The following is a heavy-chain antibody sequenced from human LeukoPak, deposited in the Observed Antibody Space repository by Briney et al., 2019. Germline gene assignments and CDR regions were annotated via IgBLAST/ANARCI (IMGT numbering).Heavy chain of an antibody. CDR3: AKDMSLDDDYGYYYYGVDV. CDR1: GFTFDDYA. Sequence: PGRSLRLSCAASGFTFDDYAMHWVRQAPGKGLEWVSGISWNSGSIGYADSVKGRFTISRDNAKNSLYLQMNSLRAEDTALYYCAKDMSLDDDYGYYYYGVDVWGQGTTVTVSS. V-gene: IGHV3-9*01. J-gene: IGHJ6*02. CDR2: ISWNSGSI. D-gene: IGHD4/OR15-4a*01.